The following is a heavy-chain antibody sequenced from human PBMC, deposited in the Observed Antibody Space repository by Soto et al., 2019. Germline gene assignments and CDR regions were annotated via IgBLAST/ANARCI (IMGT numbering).Heavy chain of an antibody. V-gene: IGHV4-30-4*01. CDR3: ARVADCSGGRCYFSVDY. D-gene: IGHD2-15*01. CDR2: IYYSGGT. Sequence: SETLSLTCTVSGDSISSGNYYWSWIRQPPGKGLELFGYIYYSGGTYYNPSLKSRVTISVDTSKNHFSLKLSSVTAADTAVYYCARVADCSGGRCYFSVDYWGQGTLVTVSS. CDR1: GDSISSGNYY. J-gene: IGHJ4*02.